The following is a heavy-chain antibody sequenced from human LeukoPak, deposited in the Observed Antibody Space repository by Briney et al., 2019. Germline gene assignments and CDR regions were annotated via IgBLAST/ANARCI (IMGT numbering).Heavy chain of an antibody. V-gene: IGHV4-4*09. Sequence: SETLSLTCAVSGDSISRYYWSWIRQPPGKGLEWVGYISPSGSTKYNPSLESRVTISVNTSENQFSLKLSSVTAADTAVYYCAIGSAYDTSGYCFDYWGQGTLVAVSS. J-gene: IGHJ4*02. CDR2: ISPSGST. D-gene: IGHD3-22*01. CDR1: GDSISRYY. CDR3: AIGSAYDTSGYCFDY.